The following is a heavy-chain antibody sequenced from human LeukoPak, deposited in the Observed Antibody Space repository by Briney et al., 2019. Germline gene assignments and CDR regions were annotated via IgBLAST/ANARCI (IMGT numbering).Heavy chain of an antibody. CDR2: IYTSGST. CDR3: ARVPGHIHWNYFDY. D-gene: IGHD1-1*01. J-gene: IGHJ4*02. V-gene: IGHV4-61*02. CDR1: GVAISSGSYY. Sequence: KASETLSLTCTVSGVAISSGSYYWSWIRQPPGKGLEWIGRIYTSGSTNYNPSLKSRVTISVDTSKNQFSLKLSSVTAADTAVYYCARVPGHIHWNYFDYWGQGTLVTVSS.